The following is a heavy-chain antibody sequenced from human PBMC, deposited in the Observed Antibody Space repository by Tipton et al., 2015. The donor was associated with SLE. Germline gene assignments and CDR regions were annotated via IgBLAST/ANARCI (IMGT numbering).Heavy chain of an antibody. V-gene: IGHV4-59*01. J-gene: IGHJ2*01. CDR3: ARGPGNAQASWYFDL. CDR1: GGSISSDN. D-gene: IGHD3-10*01. CDR2: IYYSGRT. Sequence: TLSLTCTVSGGSISSDNWSWRRQPSGKGLEGRGYIYYSGRTNYNPSLKSRASISADTSKNQFSLKLSTVSTADSAVYYCARGPGNAQASWYFDLWGRGALVTVSS.